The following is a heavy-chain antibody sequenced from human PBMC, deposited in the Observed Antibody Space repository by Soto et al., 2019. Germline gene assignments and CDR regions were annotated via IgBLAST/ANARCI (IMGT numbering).Heavy chain of an antibody. CDR2: ISTYNDNT. J-gene: IGHJ4*02. V-gene: IGHV1-18*01. D-gene: IGHD1-26*01. CDR1: GYSFTSYG. Sequence: QVQLVQSGAEVKKPGASVKVSCKAAGYSFTSYGISWVRQAPGQGLEWMGWISTYNDNTNYAQNIQSRVTLTTDTSTSTDYMELRSLRSDDTDVYYCERDRVGATGDYWGQGTLVTVSS. CDR3: ERDRVGATGDY.